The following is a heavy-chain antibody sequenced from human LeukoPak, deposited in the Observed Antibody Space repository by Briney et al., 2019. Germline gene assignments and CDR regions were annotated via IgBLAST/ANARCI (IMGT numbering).Heavy chain of an antibody. Sequence: SETLSLTCTVSGGSISSYYWSWIRQPPGKGLEWIGYIYYSGSTNYNPSLKSRVTISVDTSKNQFSLKLSSVTAADTAVYYCARDVGYCSSTSGYRAGGYWGQGTLVTVSS. CDR2: IYYSGST. CDR3: ARDVGYCSSTSGYRAGGY. J-gene: IGHJ4*02. CDR1: GGSISSYY. D-gene: IGHD2-2*01. V-gene: IGHV4-59*01.